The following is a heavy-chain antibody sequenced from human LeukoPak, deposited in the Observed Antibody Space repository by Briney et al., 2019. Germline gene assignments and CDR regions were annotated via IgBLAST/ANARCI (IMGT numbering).Heavy chain of an antibody. CDR3: TRSVSGYYDSSGRAYLDY. CDR1: GFTFSSYE. CDR2: IRSKAYGGTT. D-gene: IGHD3-22*01. V-gene: IGHV3-49*04. Sequence: SGGSLRLSCAASGFTFSSYEMNWVRQAPGKGLEWVGFIRSKAYGGTTEYAASVKGRFTISRDDSKSIAYLQMNSLKTEDTAVYYCTRSVSGYYDSSGRAYLDYWGQGTLVTVSS. J-gene: IGHJ4*02.